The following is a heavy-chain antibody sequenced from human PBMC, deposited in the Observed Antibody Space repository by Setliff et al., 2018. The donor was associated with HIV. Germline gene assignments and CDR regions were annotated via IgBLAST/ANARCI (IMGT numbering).Heavy chain of an antibody. CDR1: GGSVTNTKSY. Sequence: KPSETLSLTCTVSGGSVTNTKSYWGWIRQPPGKGLEWIASISHSGNTYYNPSLNSRVTISVDTSKNQFSLKLSSVTAADTAVYFCAREPDYWSQGALVTVSS. V-gene: IGHV4-39*02. J-gene: IGHJ4*02. CDR3: AREPDY. CDR2: ISHSGNT.